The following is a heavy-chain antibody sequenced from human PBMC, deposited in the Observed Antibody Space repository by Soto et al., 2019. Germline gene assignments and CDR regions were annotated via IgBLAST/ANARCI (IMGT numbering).Heavy chain of an antibody. V-gene: IGHV4-34*01. D-gene: IGHD2-2*01. J-gene: IGHJ6*02. CDR3: ARGPVVPAAISGVRNYYYYLLAV. CDR1: GWCLSGYY. CDR2: INHSGST. Sequence: SENPALPRAVYGWCLSGYYWGWGRQAPGKGVEGVGGINHSGSTHYNPSLKSRVTISVDTSKNPFSLKLSSVTAADTAVYYCARGPVVPAAISGVRNYYYYLLAVCGQGSTVTGSS.